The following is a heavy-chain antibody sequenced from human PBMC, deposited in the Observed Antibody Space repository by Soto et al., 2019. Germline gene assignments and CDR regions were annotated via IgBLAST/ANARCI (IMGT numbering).Heavy chain of an antibody. CDR1: GFTFSSYS. D-gene: IGHD3-10*01. J-gene: IGHJ3*02. CDR2: ISSSSSTI. V-gene: IGHV3-48*01. CDR3: ARDSPTRRPLWFGEFSAFDI. Sequence: PGGSLRLSCAASGFTFSSYSMNWVRQAPGKGLXXVSYISSSSSTIYYADSVKGRFTISRDNAKNSLYLQMNSLRAEDTAVYYCARDSPTRRPLWFGEFSAFDIWGQGTMVTVSS.